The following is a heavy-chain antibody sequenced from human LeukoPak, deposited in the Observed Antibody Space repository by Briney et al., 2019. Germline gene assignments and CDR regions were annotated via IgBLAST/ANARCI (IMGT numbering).Heavy chain of an antibody. D-gene: IGHD3-10*01. CDR2: IYYSGGT. Sequence: SETLSLTCTVYGGSISSDYWSWIRQPPGKGLDWIGYIYYSGGTNYNPSLKSRVTISVDTSKNQFSLRLSSVTAADTAVYYCARDYASGRPPDYWGQGTLVTVSS. J-gene: IGHJ4*02. CDR3: ARDYASGRPPDY. CDR1: GGSISSDY. V-gene: IGHV4-59*12.